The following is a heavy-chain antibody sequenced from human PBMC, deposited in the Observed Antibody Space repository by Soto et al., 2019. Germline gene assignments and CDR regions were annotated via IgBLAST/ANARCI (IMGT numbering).Heavy chain of an antibody. CDR1: GFMFSAYT. CDR2: ISDDSSYI. D-gene: IGHD3-16*01. J-gene: IGHJ1*01. V-gene: IGHV3-21*06. Sequence: GGSLRLSCAASGFMFSAYTMDWVRQAPGKGLEWLSSISDDSSYIDYADSLRGRFTVSRDNARNSLYLQIDSLGVEDTAVYYCATPYYFNHWGPGTLVTVSS. CDR3: ATPYYFNH.